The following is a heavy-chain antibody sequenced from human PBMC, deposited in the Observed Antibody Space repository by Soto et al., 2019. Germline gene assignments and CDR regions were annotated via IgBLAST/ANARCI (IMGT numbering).Heavy chain of an antibody. CDR2: INPNSGGT. J-gene: IGHJ6*02. CDR3: ARKLELRGSYYYYYDMDV. D-gene: IGHD1-7*01. CDR1: GYTFTDYY. Sequence: ASVKVSCKASGYTFTDYYMHWVRQAPGQGLEWMGWINPNSGGTNYAQKFQGRVTMTKDTSISTAYMELSRLRSDDTAVYYCARKLELRGSYYYYYDMDVWGQGTTVTVSS. V-gene: IGHV1-2*02.